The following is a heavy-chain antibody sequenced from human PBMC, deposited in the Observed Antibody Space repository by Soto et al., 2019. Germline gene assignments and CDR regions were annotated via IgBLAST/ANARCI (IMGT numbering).Heavy chain of an antibody. J-gene: IGHJ4*02. Sequence: QVQLQESGPGLVKPSETLSLTCTVSGGSISSYYWSWIRQPPGKGLEWIGYIYYSGSTNYNPSLKSRVTISVDTSKNQFSLKLSSVTAADTAVYYCARVAYSYGPYYFDYWGQGTLVTVSS. D-gene: IGHD5-18*01. CDR3: ARVAYSYGPYYFDY. V-gene: IGHV4-59*01. CDR1: GGSISSYY. CDR2: IYYSGST.